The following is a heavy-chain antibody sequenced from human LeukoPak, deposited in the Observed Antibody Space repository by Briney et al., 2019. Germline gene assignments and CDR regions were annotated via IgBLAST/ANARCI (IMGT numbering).Heavy chain of an antibody. CDR2: INSDGSST. D-gene: IGHD3-22*01. CDR3: ARDLYRTVVVPHYFDY. Sequence: GGSLRLSCAASGFTFSSYWMHWVRQAPGEGLVWVSRINSDGSSTSYADSVKGRFTISRDNAKNSLYLQMNSLRAEDTAVYYCARDLYRTVVVPHYFDYWGQGTLVTVSS. V-gene: IGHV3-74*01. J-gene: IGHJ4*02. CDR1: GFTFSSYW.